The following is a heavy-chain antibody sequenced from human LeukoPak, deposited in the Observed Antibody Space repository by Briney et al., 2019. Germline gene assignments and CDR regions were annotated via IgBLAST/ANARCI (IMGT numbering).Heavy chain of an antibody. CDR1: GSSFSNYG. Sequence: GGSLRLSCAASGSSFSNYGMNWVRQAPGKGLEWVSGIIGSGGTTYYADSVKGRFTISRDNSKNTLYLQMNSLRAEDTAVYYCANEWFGEEIIWFDYWGQGTLVTVSS. CDR2: IIGSGGTT. D-gene: IGHD3-10*01. CDR3: ANEWFGEEIIWFDY. V-gene: IGHV3-23*01. J-gene: IGHJ4*02.